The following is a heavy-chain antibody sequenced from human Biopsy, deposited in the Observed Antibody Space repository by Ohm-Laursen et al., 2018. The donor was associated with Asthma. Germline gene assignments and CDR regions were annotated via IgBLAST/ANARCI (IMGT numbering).Heavy chain of an antibody. Sequence: ASEKVSCNPSGYTFNSAGITWVRQAPGQGLEWMGWISVYNGNTKVAQKLQDRVTMITDTSTSTAYMELRSLRSDDTAVYFCARAVDYSHYYGIDVWGQGTTVTVS. D-gene: IGHD3-10*01. J-gene: IGHJ6*02. CDR2: ISVYNGNT. CDR3: ARAVDYSHYYGIDV. V-gene: IGHV1-18*01. CDR1: GYTFNSAG.